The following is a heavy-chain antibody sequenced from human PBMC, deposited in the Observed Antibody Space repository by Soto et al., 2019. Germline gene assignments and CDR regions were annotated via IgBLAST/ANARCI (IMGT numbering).Heavy chain of an antibody. Sequence: RASVKVSCKASGYTFINYGISWVRQAPGQGLEWMGWISTYNGNTYYGQKFQGRVTMTTDTSTTTAYMELRSLKSDDTAVYYCARGQVVCDSNCYHYYGMDVWGQGTTVTVSS. CDR3: ARGQVVCDSNCYHYYGMDV. CDR1: GYTFINYG. D-gene: IGHD6-13*01. CDR2: ISTYNGNT. V-gene: IGHV1-18*01. J-gene: IGHJ6*02.